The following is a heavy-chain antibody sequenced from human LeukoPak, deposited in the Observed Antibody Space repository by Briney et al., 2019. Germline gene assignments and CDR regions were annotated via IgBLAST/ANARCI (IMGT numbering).Heavy chain of an antibody. Sequence: SETLSLTCAVYGGSFSGYYWSWIRQPPGKGLEWIGEINHSGSTNYNPSLKSLVTISVDTSKNQFSLKLSSVTAADTAVYYCGGAARRSGWFDPWGQGTLVTVSS. V-gene: IGHV4-34*01. D-gene: IGHD6-6*01. CDR3: GGAARRSGWFDP. CDR1: GGSFSGYY. J-gene: IGHJ5*02. CDR2: INHSGST.